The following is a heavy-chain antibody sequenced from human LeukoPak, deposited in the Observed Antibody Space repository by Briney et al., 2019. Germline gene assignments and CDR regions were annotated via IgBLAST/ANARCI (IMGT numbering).Heavy chain of an antibody. CDR1: GFTFSDYY. D-gene: IGHD3-10*01. J-gene: IGHJ6*04. CDR2: IRSNAYDATT. Sequence: GRSLRLSCAASGFTFSDYYMSWVRRAPGKGLEWVSFIRSNAYDATTEYAASVKGRFTISRDDSKSIAYLQMNSLKTEDTAVYYCSRADYYGSGSPISLDVWGKGTTVTVSS. V-gene: IGHV3-49*04. CDR3: SRADYYGSGSPISLDV.